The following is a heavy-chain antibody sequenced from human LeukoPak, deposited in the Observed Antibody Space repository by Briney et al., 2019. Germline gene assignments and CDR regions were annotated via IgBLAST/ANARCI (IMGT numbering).Heavy chain of an antibody. D-gene: IGHD6-13*01. V-gene: IGHV3-30*18. Sequence: PGGSLRLSCAASEFTFSTYVMHWVRQAPGKGLEWVAVISYDGSYKFYADSVKGRFTISRDNSKSTLYLQMNSLRAEDTAVYYCAKDRYSGLNTIDYWGQGTLVTVSS. CDR1: EFTFSTYV. CDR2: ISYDGSYK. CDR3: AKDRYSGLNTIDY. J-gene: IGHJ4*02.